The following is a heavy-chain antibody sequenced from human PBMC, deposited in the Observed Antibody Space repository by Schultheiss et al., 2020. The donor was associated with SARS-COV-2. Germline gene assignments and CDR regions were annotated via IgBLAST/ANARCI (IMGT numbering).Heavy chain of an antibody. J-gene: IGHJ4*02. CDR2: ISYDGSNK. Sequence: GESLKISCAASGFNFSSYAMHWVRQAPGKGLEWVAVISYDGSNKYYADSVKGRFTISRDNSKNTLYLQMNSLRAEDTPVYYCARDSSLWFGGTSIDYWGQGTLVTVAS. D-gene: IGHD3-10*01. CDR3: ARDSSLWFGGTSIDY. V-gene: IGHV3-30*01. CDR1: GFNFSSYA.